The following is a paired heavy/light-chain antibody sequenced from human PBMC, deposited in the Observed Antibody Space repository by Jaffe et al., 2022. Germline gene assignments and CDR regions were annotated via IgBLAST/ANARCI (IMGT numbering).Heavy chain of an antibody. Sequence: QVQLVQSGAEVKKPGASVKVSCKASGYTFTSYGISWVRQAPGQGLEWMGWISAYNGNTNYAQKLQGRVTMTTDTSTSTAYMELRSLRSDDTAVYYCARWRDYYGSGSYYEMVDYWGQGTLVTVSS. CDR2: ISAYNGNT. D-gene: IGHD3-10*01. CDR3: ARWRDYYGSGSYYEMVDY. V-gene: IGHV1-18*01. J-gene: IGHJ4*02. CDR1: GYTFTSYG.
Light chain of an antibody. CDR2: STS. V-gene: IGLV7-43*01. Sequence: QTVVTQEPSLTVSPGGTVTLTCASSTGAVTSGYYPNWFQQKPGQAPRALIYSTSNKHSWTPARFSGSLLGGKAALTLSGVQPEDEAEYYCLLYYGGALWVFGGGTKLTVL. CDR3: LLYYGGALWV. J-gene: IGLJ3*02. CDR1: TGAVTSGYY.